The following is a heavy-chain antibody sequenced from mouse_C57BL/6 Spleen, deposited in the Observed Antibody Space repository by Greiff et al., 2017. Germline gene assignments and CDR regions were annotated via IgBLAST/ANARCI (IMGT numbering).Heavy chain of an antibody. J-gene: IGHJ4*01. Sequence: QVQLQQPGAELVKPGASVKLSCKASGYTFTSYWMHWVKQRPGQGLEWIGMIHPNSGSTNYNEKFKSKATLTVDKSSSTAYMQLSSLTSEDSAVYYCAREAYYDYYYYAMDYWGQGTSVTVSS. V-gene: IGHV1-64*01. D-gene: IGHD2-4*01. CDR2: IHPNSGST. CDR1: GYTFTSYW. CDR3: AREAYYDYYYYAMDY.